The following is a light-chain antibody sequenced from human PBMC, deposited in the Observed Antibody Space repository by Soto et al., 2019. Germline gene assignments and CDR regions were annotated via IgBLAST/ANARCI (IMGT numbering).Light chain of an antibody. CDR3: QQYGSSSS. CDR2: GAS. J-gene: IGKJ1*01. CDR1: QSVSSSY. V-gene: IGKV3-20*01. Sequence: EIVLTQSPGTLSLSPGERATLSCRASQSVSSSYLAWYQQKPGQAPRLLIYGASSRATGIPDRFSGSGSGTDFTLTISRLETEDFAVDYCQQYGSSSSFGQGTKVEIK.